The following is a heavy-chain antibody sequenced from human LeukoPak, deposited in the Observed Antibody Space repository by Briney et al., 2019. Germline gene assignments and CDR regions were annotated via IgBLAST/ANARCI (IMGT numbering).Heavy chain of an antibody. V-gene: IGHV1-69*13. CDR2: IIPTFGTA. J-gene: IGHJ4*02. Sequence: SVKVSCKASGGTFSSYAISWVRQAPGQGLEWMGGIIPTFGTANYAQKFQGRVTITADESTSTAYMELSSLRSEDTAVYYCATRTGYSSGRFDYWGQGTLVTVSS. CDR3: ATRTGYSSGRFDY. D-gene: IGHD6-19*01. CDR1: GGTFSSYA.